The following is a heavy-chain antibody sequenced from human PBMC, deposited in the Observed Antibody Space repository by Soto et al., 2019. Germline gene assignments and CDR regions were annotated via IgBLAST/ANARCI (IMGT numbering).Heavy chain of an antibody. Sequence: KPSETLSLTCTVSGFPFSDYYMSWIRQAPGKGLEWLSHISPKSTYRNYADSVKGRFTISRDNTKSSLFLQMNSLGVEDTAVYYCVRGGGGGLFEHWGQGVLVTVSS. D-gene: IGHD2-21*01. CDR1: GFPFSDYY. J-gene: IGHJ4*02. V-gene: IGHV3-11*06. CDR3: VRGGGGGLFEH. CDR2: ISPKSTYR.